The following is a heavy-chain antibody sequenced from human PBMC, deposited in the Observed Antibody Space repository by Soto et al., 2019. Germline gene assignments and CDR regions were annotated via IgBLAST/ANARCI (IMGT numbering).Heavy chain of an antibody. V-gene: IGHV4-30-4*01. J-gene: IGHJ6*02. D-gene: IGHD3-3*01. CDR3: ARDRGRTYYDFWSGPLYYYYGMGV. CDR1: GGSISSGGYY. Sequence: SETLSLTCTVSGGSISSGGYYWSWIRQPPGKGLEWIGYIYYSGSTYYNPSLKSRVTISVDTSKNQFSLKLSSVTAADTAVYYCARDRGRTYYDFWSGPLYYYYGMGVWGQGTTVTV. CDR2: IYYSGST.